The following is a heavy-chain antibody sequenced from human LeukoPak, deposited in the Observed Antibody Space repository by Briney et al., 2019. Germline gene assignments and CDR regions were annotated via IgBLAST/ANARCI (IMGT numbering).Heavy chain of an antibody. D-gene: IGHD3-10*01. Sequence: PGGSLRLSCTASGFTFSDYSMSWVRQAPGAGLECVAVISHDGSKKYYADFVKGRFTISRDNSKNTLYLHMNSLIPEDTAVYFCAKDWKFYYVSGSFFPDNWGQGTLVTVSS. J-gene: IGHJ4*02. CDR3: AKDWKFYYVSGSFFPDN. CDR2: ISHDGSKK. V-gene: IGHV3-30-3*01. CDR1: GFTFSDYS.